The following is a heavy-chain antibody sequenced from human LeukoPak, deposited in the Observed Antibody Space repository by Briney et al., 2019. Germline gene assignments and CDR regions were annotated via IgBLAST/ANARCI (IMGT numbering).Heavy chain of an antibody. Sequence: ASVKVSCKASGYTFTSYGISWVRQDPGQGLEWMGWINPNSGGTNYAQKFQGRVTMTRDTSISTAYMELSRLRSDDTAVYYCARGAESRQTRNDYWGQGTLVTVSS. D-gene: IGHD3-10*01. V-gene: IGHV1-2*02. CDR2: INPNSGGT. CDR1: GYTFTSYG. J-gene: IGHJ4*02. CDR3: ARGAESRQTRNDY.